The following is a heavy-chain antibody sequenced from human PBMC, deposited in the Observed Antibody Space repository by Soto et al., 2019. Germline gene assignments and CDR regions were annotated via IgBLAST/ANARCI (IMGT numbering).Heavy chain of an antibody. Sequence: QEQLVGSGGGVVQPGTSLRVSCTASRFAFRSYAMHWVRQAPGKGLEWVAVISYDGGYENYADSVKGRFTVSRDNSKNTLWLQMNSLRAEDTALYYCAKGTTVTPWRFLDLWGQGTLVTVSS. V-gene: IGHV3-30*18. CDR3: AKGTTVTPWRFLDL. J-gene: IGHJ2*01. D-gene: IGHD4-17*01. CDR1: RFAFRSYA. CDR2: ISYDGGYE.